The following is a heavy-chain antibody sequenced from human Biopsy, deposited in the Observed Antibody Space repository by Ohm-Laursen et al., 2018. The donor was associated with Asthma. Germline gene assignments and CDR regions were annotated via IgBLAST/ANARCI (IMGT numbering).Heavy chain of an antibody. CDR2: INSVFGTT. Sequence: SVKVSCKSLGGTFSTYVIGWGRQAPGQGLEWMGGINSVFGTTTYPQKFQDRVTITADDSTSTVYMELSSLRSEDTAVYYCARKAGSCISRTCYSLDFWGQGTLVTVSS. CDR3: ARKAGSCISRTCYSLDF. J-gene: IGHJ4*02. V-gene: IGHV1-69*13. CDR1: GGTFSTYV. D-gene: IGHD2-2*01.